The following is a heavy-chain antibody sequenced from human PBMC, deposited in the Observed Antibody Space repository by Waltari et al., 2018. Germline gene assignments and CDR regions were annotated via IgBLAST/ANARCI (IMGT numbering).Heavy chain of an antibody. D-gene: IGHD2-2*01. CDR3: AKDLVPAATPRYYAFDI. CDR2: IYSGGST. J-gene: IGHJ3*02. V-gene: IGHV3-23*03. CDR1: GFTFSSSA. Sequence: EVQLLESGGGLVQPGGSLRLSCAASGFTFSSSAMSWVRQAPGKGLEWVSVIYSGGSTYYADSVKGRFTISRDNSKNTLYLQMNSLRAEDTAVYYCAKDLVPAATPRYYAFDIWGQGTMVTVSS.